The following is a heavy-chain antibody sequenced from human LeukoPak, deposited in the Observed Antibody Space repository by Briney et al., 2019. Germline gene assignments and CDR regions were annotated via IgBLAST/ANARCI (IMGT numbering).Heavy chain of an antibody. CDR3: ARVLAQQQGY. CDR2: INSDGRNT. Sequence: GGSLRLSCAASGFTFSTYWMRWVRRAPGKGLVWVSHINSDGRNTTYADSVTGRFTISRDNAKNTLYLQMNSLRAEDTAVYYCARVLAQQQGYWGQGTLVTVSS. CDR1: GFTFSTYW. V-gene: IGHV3-74*01. D-gene: IGHD6-13*01. J-gene: IGHJ4*02.